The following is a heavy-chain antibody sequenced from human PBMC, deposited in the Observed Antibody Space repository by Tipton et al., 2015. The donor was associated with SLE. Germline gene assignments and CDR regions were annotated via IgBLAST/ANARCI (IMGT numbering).Heavy chain of an antibody. Sequence: GLVKPSETLSLICGVDGESVSGYYWTWIRQSPGKGLEWIGDIHDSGDVNHNTSLKTRVTMSVDTSKNQLSLKVTSVTAADTAVYYCARESYTSDHYYYMDVWGKGTTVTVSS. D-gene: IGHD2-2*02. CDR2: IHDSGDV. J-gene: IGHJ6*03. V-gene: IGHV4-34*01. CDR1: GESVSGYY. CDR3: ARESYTSDHYYYMDV.